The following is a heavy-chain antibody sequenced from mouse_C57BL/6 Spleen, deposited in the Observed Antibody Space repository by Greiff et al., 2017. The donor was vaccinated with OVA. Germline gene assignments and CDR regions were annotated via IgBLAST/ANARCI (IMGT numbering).Heavy chain of an antibody. Sequence: VQLQQSGPELVKPGASVKIPCKASGYTFTDYNMDWVKQSHGKSLEWIGDINPNNGGTIYTQKFKGKATLTVDKSSSTAYMELRSLTSEDTAVYYCARRDNSYYYGSSYPYFDVWGTGTTVTVSS. CDR1: GYTFTDYN. CDR3: ARRDNSYYYGSSYPYFDV. V-gene: IGHV1-18*01. CDR2: INPNNGGT. J-gene: IGHJ1*03. D-gene: IGHD1-1*01.